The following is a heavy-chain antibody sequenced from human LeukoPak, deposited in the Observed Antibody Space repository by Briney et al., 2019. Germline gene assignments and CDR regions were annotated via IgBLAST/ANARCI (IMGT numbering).Heavy chain of an antibody. J-gene: IGHJ4*02. CDR2: IYYSGST. V-gene: IGHV4-30-4*08. CDR3: ARRYRGLGKTGTTSPHFDY. CDR1: GGSISSGDYY. D-gene: IGHD1-7*01. Sequence: SETLSLTCTVSGGSISSGDYYWSWIRQPPGKGLEWIGYIYYSGSTYYNPSLKSRVTISVDTSKNQFSLKLSSVTAADTAVYYCARRYRGLGKTGTTSPHFDYWGQGTLVTVSS.